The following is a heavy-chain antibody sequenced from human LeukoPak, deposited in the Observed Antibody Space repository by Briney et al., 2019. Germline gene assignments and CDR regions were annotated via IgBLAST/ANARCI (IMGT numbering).Heavy chain of an antibody. J-gene: IGHJ4*02. CDR2: ISSSGSTI. V-gene: IGHV3-11*04. CDR1: GFTFSDYY. CDR3: ARDAYYDSSGYLKY. Sequence: SLRLSCAASGFTFSDYYMSWIREAPGKGLEWVSYISSSGSTIYYADSVKGRFTTSRDNAKNSLYLQMNSLRAEDTAVYYCARDAYYDSSGYLKYWGQGTLVTVSS. D-gene: IGHD3-22*01.